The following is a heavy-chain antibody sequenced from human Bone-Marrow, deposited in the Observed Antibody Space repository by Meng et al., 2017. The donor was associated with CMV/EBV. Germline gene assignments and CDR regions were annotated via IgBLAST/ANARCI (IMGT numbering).Heavy chain of an antibody. Sequence: GESLKISCASSGFSFNSFAMHWVRQAPGKGLEWVALISYDGSKQYYADSVKGRFTISRDDSQNTLYLQMNSLGAEDTARYYCARTTNYVPTYLANWGQGTLVTVSS. CDR3: ARTTNYVPTYLAN. CDR1: GFSFNSFA. CDR2: ISYDGSKQ. J-gene: IGHJ4*02. V-gene: IGHV3-30*04. D-gene: IGHD3-10*02.